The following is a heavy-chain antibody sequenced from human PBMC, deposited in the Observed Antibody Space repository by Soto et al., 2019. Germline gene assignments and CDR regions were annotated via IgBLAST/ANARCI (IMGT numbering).Heavy chain of an antibody. CDR3: TRGDSWGYYGLDI. J-gene: IGHJ6*02. V-gene: IGHV1-69*08. CDR2: IIPVLDRT. CDR1: GHTFNSYS. Sequence: QVQLVQSGTEVKKPGSSVKVSSKASGHTFNSYSINWVRQAPGQGLEWMGRIIPVLDRTNLTHKFQGRVSLTADRSTYTTYMDLSSLRSEDTAVYYCTRGDSWGYYGLDIWGQGTTVTVSS. D-gene: IGHD2-21*01.